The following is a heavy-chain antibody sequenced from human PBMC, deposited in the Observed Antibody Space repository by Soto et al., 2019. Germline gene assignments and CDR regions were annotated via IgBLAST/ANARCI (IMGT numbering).Heavy chain of an antibody. D-gene: IGHD4-17*01. V-gene: IGHV3-73*01. CDR3: ARHGIGGHDSGASPLAS. CDR2: VRRKVDGFVT. Sequence: VQLVEVGGGLVQPGGSLKLSCVGSGFTFSDFAVHWVRQTSGKGLEWVGRVRRKVDGFVTEYAASVQGRFTISRDDSQPTAYMQMSNLKIEDTALYHLARHGIGGHDSGASPLASWGQGALVTVSS. CDR1: GFTFSDFA. J-gene: IGHJ5*02.